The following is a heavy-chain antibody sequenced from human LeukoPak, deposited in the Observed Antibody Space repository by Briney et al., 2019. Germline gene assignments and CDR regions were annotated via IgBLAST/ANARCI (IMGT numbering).Heavy chain of an antibody. D-gene: IGHD6-6*01. CDR1: GFTFSSYW. CDR2: INSDESST. CDR3: ASRSSSSSVDY. Sequence: PGGSLRLSCAASGFTFSSYWMHWVRQAPGKGLVWVSRINSDESSTSYADSVKGRFTISRDNAKNTLYLQMNSLRAEDTAVYYCASRSSSSSVDYWGQGTLVTVSS. J-gene: IGHJ4*02. V-gene: IGHV3-74*01.